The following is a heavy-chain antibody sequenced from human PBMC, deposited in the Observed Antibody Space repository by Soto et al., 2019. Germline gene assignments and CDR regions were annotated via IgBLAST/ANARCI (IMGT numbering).Heavy chain of an antibody. D-gene: IGHD2-21*01. V-gene: IGHV1-46*01. CDR1: GYTFSSFY. CDR3: ARGLNDCSTPAGRRSAKRGYYYGMDV. J-gene: IGHJ6*02. CDR2: INPSGGGT. Sequence: QVQLVQSGAEVKKPGASVKVSCKASGYTFSSFYMHWVRQAPGRGLEWMGIINPSGGGTGNGKKVQGSGTMTRHTSTSTVYIEVSSLRPHNTAVYPCARGLNDCSTPAGRRSAKRGYYYGMDVWGQGTTVTVS.